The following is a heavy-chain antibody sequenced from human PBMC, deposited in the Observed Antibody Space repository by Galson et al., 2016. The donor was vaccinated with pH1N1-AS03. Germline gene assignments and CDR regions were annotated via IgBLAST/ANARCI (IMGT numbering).Heavy chain of an antibody. J-gene: IGHJ3*02. Sequence: SLRLSCAASLASGFTFSGYYMHWVRQAPGKGLEWVAFIRDDGGDKYYAESVKGRFTISRDSSKNTLYLQMNSLRTEDTALYYCAREEGGFGSNWLQTDAFDIWGQGTMVTVSS. V-gene: IGHV3-30*02. D-gene: IGHD6-13*01. CDR2: IRDDGGDK. CDR1: GFTFSGYY. CDR3: AREEGGFGSNWLQTDAFDI.